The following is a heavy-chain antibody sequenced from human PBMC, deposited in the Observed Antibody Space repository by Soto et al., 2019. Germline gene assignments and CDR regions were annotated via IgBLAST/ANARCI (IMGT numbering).Heavy chain of an antibody. Sequence: SETLSLTCTVSGGSISSGGYYWSWIRRHPGKGLEWIGYIYYSGSTYYNPSLKSRVTISVDTSKNQFSLKLSSVTAADTAVYYCAREVVDLEYYFDYWGQGTLVTVS. CDR3: AREVVDLEYYFDY. J-gene: IGHJ4*02. D-gene: IGHD3-22*01. CDR2: IYYSGST. CDR1: GGSISSGGYY. V-gene: IGHV4-31*03.